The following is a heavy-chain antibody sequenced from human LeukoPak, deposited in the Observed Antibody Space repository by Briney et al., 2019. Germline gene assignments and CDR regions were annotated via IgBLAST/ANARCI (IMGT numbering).Heavy chain of an antibody. CDR3: ARVEYNGGYSHLY. Sequence: ASVKVSCKASGYTFISYDINWVRQASGQGLEWMGWMNPNSGNTGYGQKFQGRVTMTRSTSMTTAYMELSGLRSEDTAIYYCARVEYNGGYSHLYWGQGTLLTVSS. CDR1: GYTFISYD. CDR2: MNPNSGNT. V-gene: IGHV1-8*01. D-gene: IGHD5-12*01. J-gene: IGHJ4*02.